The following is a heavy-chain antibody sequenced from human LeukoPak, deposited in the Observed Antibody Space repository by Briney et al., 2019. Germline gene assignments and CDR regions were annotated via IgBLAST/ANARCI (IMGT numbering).Heavy chain of an antibody. D-gene: IGHD3-3*01. CDR3: ARGRYYDFWSGYSSYYYGMDV. CDR1: GGSIRSYY. Sequence: SETLSLTCTVSGGSIRSYYWTWIRQPPGKGLEWIGYIYYSGSTNYNPSLKSRVTISADTSKNQFSLKLSSVTAADTAVYYCARGRYYDFWSGYSSYYYGMDVWGQGTTVTVSS. V-gene: IGHV4-59*12. CDR2: IYYSGST. J-gene: IGHJ6*02.